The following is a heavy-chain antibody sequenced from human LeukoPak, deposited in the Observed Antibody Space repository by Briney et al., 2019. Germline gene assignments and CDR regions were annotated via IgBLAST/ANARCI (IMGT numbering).Heavy chain of an antibody. D-gene: IGHD2-21*02. CDR3: ARDHAYCGGDCQNAY. CDR1: GGSFSGYY. CDR2: INHSGST. Sequence: SETLSLTCAVYGGSFSGYYWSWIRQPPGKGLEWIGEINHSGSTNYNPSLKSRVTISVDTSKNQFSLKLSSVTAADTAVYYCARDHAYCGGDCQNAYWGQGTLVTVSS. J-gene: IGHJ4*02. V-gene: IGHV4-34*01.